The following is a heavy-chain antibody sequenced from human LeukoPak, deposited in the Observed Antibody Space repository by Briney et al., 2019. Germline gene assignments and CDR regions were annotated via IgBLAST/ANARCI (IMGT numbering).Heavy chain of an antibody. V-gene: IGHV4-59*01. CDR1: GGSISYYY. D-gene: IGHD1-1*01. Sequence: PSETLSLTCTVSGGSISYYYWSWIRQPPGKGLEWIGYVDHTGSTNFNPSLNGRVSISRATSKNLFSLRLRSVTAADTAVYFCARGRVSSSTWYSTYYYYFYMDVWGKGTTVTVSS. J-gene: IGHJ6*03. CDR2: VDHTGST. CDR3: ARGRVSSSTWYSTYYYYFYMDV.